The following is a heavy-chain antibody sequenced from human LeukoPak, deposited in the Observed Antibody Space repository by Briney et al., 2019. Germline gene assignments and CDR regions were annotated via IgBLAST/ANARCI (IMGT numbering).Heavy chain of an antibody. CDR1: GYTFASYD. CDR2: MNPNSGNT. J-gene: IGHJ5*02. Sequence: EASVKVSCKASGYTFASYDINWVRQATGQGLEWMGWMNPNSGNTGYAQKFQGRVTMTRNTSISTAYMELSSLRSEDTAVYYCARVYNDSSVYRPLRAWGQGTLVTVSS. CDR3: ARVYNDSSVYRPLRA. V-gene: IGHV1-8*01. D-gene: IGHD3-22*01.